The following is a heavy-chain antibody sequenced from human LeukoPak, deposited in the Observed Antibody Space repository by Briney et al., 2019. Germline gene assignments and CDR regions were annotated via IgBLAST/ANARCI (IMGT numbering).Heavy chain of an antibody. CDR1: GFTFSSYW. Sequence: GGSLRLSCAASGFTFSSYWMSWVRQAPGKGLEWVANIKQDGSEKYYVDSVKGRFTISRDSAKNSLYLQMNSLRAEDTAVYYCARDQRAYYDFWSGYFWFDPWGQGTLVTVSS. V-gene: IGHV3-7*01. CDR3: ARDQRAYYDFWSGYFWFDP. CDR2: IKQDGSEK. D-gene: IGHD3-3*01. J-gene: IGHJ5*02.